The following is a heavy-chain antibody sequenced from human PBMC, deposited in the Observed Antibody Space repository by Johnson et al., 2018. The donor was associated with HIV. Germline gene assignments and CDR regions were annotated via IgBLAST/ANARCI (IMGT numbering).Heavy chain of an antibody. Sequence: VQLVESGGGVVQPGRSLRLSCAASGFTFSSYAMHWVRQAPGKGLEWVAFIRYDGSNKYYADSVKGRLTISRDNSKNTLYLQMNSLRAEDTAVYYCAKDSGYYDSSGYGAFDIWGQGTMVTVSS. J-gene: IGHJ3*02. D-gene: IGHD3-22*01. CDR3: AKDSGYYDSSGYGAFDI. CDR2: IRYDGSNK. V-gene: IGHV3-30*02. CDR1: GFTFSSYA.